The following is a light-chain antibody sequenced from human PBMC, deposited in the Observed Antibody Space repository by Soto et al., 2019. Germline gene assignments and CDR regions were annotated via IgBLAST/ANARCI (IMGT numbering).Light chain of an antibody. CDR1: QSINNW. Sequence: DIQMTQSPSTLSASVGXRVTITCRASQSINNWLAWYQQKPGKAPKLLIYTASSLERGVSSRFSGSGSGTEFTLTISSLQPDDFATYYCQQYDSYSRTFGQGTKVDIK. CDR2: TAS. CDR3: QQYDSYSRT. J-gene: IGKJ1*01. V-gene: IGKV1-5*03.